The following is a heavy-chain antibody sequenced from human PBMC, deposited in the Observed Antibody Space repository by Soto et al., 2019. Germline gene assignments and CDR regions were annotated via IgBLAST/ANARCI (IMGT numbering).Heavy chain of an antibody. J-gene: IGHJ4*02. CDR3: ARDSGYSYGYPFDY. V-gene: IGHV3-74*01. CDR2: INSDGSST. CDR1: GFTFSSYW. D-gene: IGHD5-18*01. Sequence: GGSLRLSCAASGFTFSSYWMHWVRQAPGRGLVWVSRINSDGSSTSYADSVKGRFTISRDNAKNTLYLQMNSLRAEDTAVYYCARDSGYSYGYPFDYWGPGTLVTVSS.